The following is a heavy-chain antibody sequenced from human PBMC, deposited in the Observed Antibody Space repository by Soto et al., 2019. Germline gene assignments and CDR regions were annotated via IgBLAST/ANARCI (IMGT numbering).Heavy chain of an antibody. CDR2: IIPALGTV. V-gene: IGHV1-69*08. Sequence: QDQLVQSGAEVKKPGSSVKVSCKASGGTFSSHTFSWVRQAPGQGLEWMGRIIPALGTVTYAQKFQGRVTITADEAANTVYMELNSLRSEDTAVYYCARPDFGDYWYFDLWGRGTLVTVSS. CDR1: GGTFSSHT. D-gene: IGHD4-17*01. J-gene: IGHJ2*01. CDR3: ARPDFGDYWYFDL.